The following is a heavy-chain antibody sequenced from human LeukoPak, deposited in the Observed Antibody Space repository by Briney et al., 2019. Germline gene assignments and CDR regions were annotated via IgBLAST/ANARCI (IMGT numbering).Heavy chain of an antibody. CDR1: GYTFTSYY. CDR3: ARSPSIAARPDY. D-gene: IGHD6-6*01. CDR2: INPSGGST. V-gene: IGHV1-46*01. J-gene: IGHJ4*02. Sequence: ASVKVSCKASGYTFTSYYMHWVRRAPGQGLEWMGIINPSGGSTSYAQKFQGRVTMTRDTSTSTVYMELSSLRSEDTAVYYCARSPSIAARPDYWGQGTLVTVSS.